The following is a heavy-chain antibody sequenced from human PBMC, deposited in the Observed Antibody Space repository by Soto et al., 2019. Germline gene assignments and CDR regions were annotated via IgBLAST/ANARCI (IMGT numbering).Heavy chain of an antibody. CDR2: IYWNDDK. V-gene: IGHV2-5*01. CDR1: GFSLSTSGVG. CDR3: AXSTLPRHSSWYSGYFDY. J-gene: IGHJ4*01. Sequence: SGPTLVNPTQTLTLTCTFSGFSLSTSGVGVGWIRQPPGKALEWLALIYWNDDKRYSPSLKSRLTITKDTSKNQVVLTMTNMDPVDTATYYCAXSTLPRHSSWYSGYFDYWGHGTLVTVSS. D-gene: IGHD6-13*01.